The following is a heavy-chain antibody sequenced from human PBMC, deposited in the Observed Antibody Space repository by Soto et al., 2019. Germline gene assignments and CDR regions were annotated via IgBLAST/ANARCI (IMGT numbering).Heavy chain of an antibody. CDR3: ARGPLAAPADH. V-gene: IGHV1-18*01. J-gene: IGHJ5*02. D-gene: IGHD2-2*01. CDR2: INPFNDDA. CDR1: GYSFTDYG. Sequence: QVQLVQSGAEVKKPGASVRVSCKASGYSFTDYGIYWLRQAPGQGLEYMGWINPFNDDANYAPNLQGRGTLTTDTSTRTAYMELRRLRSDDTAVYFCARGPLAAPADHWGQGTLVTVSS.